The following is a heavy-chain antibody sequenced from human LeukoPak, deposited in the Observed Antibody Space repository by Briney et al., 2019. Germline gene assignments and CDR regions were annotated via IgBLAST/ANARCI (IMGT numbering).Heavy chain of an antibody. CDR3: ARDYLGGNPDAFDI. J-gene: IGHJ3*02. CDR2: IYYSGST. V-gene: IGHV4-39*07. CDR1: GDSISSSSYY. Sequence: SETLSLTCTVSGDSISSSSYYWGWIRQPPGKELEWIGSIYYSGSTYYNPSLNSRVTISVDTSKNQFSLKLSSVTAADTAVYYCARDYLGGNPDAFDIWGQGTMVAVSS. D-gene: IGHD4-23*01.